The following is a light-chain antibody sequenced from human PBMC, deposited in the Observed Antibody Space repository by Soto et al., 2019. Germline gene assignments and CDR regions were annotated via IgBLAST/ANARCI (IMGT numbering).Light chain of an antibody. J-gene: IGLJ3*02. CDR2: DVS. CDR1: SSDVGDYDY. Sequence: QSVLTQPRSVSGSPGQSVTMSCTGTSSDVGDYDYVSWYQQHPGKAPKLMIYDVSKRPSGVPDRFSGSKSGNTASLTISGLQAEDEADYYCCSYAGSYTWVFDGGTKLTVL. V-gene: IGLV2-11*01. CDR3: CSYAGSYTWV.